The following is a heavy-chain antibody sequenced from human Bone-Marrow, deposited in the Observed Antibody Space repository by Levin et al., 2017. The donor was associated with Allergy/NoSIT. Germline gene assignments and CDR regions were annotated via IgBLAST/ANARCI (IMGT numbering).Heavy chain of an antibody. D-gene: IGHD6-19*01. CDR1: GVSISSGGYH. J-gene: IGHJ6*02. V-gene: IGHV4-31*03. Sequence: TLSLTCTVSGVSISSGGYHWSWIRQQPGKGLEWIGHIYYSGSTNFNPSLKSRVTMSVDRSKNQFSLNLTSVTAADTAVYYCARDNKGGGSGWIYYYYGLDVWGQGTTVIVSS. CDR2: IYYSGST. CDR3: ARDNKGGGSGWIYYYYGLDV.